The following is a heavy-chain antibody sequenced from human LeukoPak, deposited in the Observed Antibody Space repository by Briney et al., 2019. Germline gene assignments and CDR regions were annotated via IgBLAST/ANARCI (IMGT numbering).Heavy chain of an antibody. J-gene: IGHJ6*03. CDR1: GFTFSSYG. D-gene: IGHD3-10*01. V-gene: IGHV3-30*02. CDR2: IRYDGSNK. CDR3: AKVHGELLGGPHLYYYYYMDV. Sequence: PGGSLRLSCAASGFTFSSYGMHWVRQAPGKGLEWVAFIRYDGSNKYYADSVKGRFTISRDNSKNTLYLQMNSLRAEDTAVYYCAKVHGELLGGPHLYYYYYMDVWGKGTTVTISS.